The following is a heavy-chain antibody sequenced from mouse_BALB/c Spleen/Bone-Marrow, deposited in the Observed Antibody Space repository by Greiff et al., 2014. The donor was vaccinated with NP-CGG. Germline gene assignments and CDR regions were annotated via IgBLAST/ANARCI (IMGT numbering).Heavy chain of an antibody. Sequence: VQLQQSGPELVKPGASVKMSCKASGYTFTSYVMHWVKQKPGQGLEWIGYINPYNDGTKYNEKFKGKATLTSDKSSSTAYMGLSSLTSEDSAVYYCARSGRYDDFAYWGQGTLVTVSA. CDR2: INPYNDGT. CDR1: GYTFTSYV. D-gene: IGHD2-14*01. V-gene: IGHV1-14*01. CDR3: ARSGRYDDFAY. J-gene: IGHJ3*01.